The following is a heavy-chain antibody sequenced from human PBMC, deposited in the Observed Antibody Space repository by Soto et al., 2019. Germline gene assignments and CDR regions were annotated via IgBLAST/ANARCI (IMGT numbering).Heavy chain of an antibody. V-gene: IGHV4-31*03. CDR3: ARDRLMATAGTARHYFGLDV. J-gene: IGHJ6*02. CDR2: IYYSGNT. CDR1: GGSIRSGGYY. D-gene: IGHD5-18*01. Sequence: QVQLQESGPGLVKPSQTLSLTCTVSGGSIRSGGYYWSWVRQNPRKGLEWIGNIYYSGNTYYNPSLKSRLTISVDTSKNQFSLNLRSVTAADTAVYYCARDRLMATAGTARHYFGLDVWGQGTTVTVSS.